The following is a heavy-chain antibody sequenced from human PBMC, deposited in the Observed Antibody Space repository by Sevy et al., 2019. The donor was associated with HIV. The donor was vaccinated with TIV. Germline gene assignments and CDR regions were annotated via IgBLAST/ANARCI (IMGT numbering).Heavy chain of an antibody. J-gene: IGHJ4*02. CDR2: IYWDDNK. V-gene: IGHV2-5*02. CDR1: GFSLSTSGVG. Sequence: SGPTLVKPTQTLTLTCTFSGFSLSTSGVGVGWIRQPPGKALEWLALIYWDDNKRYSPSLRSRLTITKDTSKNPVVLTMTNMDPVDTATYYCAHSLYGDYIGGYFDYWDQGTLVTVSS. CDR3: AHSLYGDYIGGYFDY. D-gene: IGHD4-17*01.